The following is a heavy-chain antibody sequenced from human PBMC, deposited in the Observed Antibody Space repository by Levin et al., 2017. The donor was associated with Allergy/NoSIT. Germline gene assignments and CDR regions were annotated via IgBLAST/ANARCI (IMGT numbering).Heavy chain of an antibody. J-gene: IGHJ4*02. CDR2: INPSGGST. D-gene: IGHD4-17*01. CDR3: ARVSYGDYVDY. Sequence: GESLKISCKASGYTFTSYYMHWVRQAPGKGLEWMGIINPSGGSTSYAQKFQGRVTMTRDTSTSTVYMELSSLRSEDTAVYYCARVSYGDYVDYWGQGTLVTVSS. V-gene: IGHV1-46*01. CDR1: GYTFTSYY.